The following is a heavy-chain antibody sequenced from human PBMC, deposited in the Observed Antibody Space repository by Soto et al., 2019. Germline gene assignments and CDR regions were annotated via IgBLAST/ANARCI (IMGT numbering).Heavy chain of an antibody. Sequence: GGSLRLSCAASGFTVSSNYMSWVRQAPGKGLEWVSVIYSGGSTYYADSVKGRFTISRDNSKNTLYLQINSLRADDTAVYYCALNYYDSSGPGAFDIWGQGTMVTVSS. D-gene: IGHD3-22*01. CDR2: IYSGGST. V-gene: IGHV3-53*01. J-gene: IGHJ3*02. CDR3: ALNYYDSSGPGAFDI. CDR1: GFTVSSNY.